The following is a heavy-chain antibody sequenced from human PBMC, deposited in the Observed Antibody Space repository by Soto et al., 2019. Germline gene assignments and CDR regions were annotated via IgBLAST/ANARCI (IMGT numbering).Heavy chain of an antibody. CDR1: GGTFSSYA. V-gene: IGHV1-69*06. CDR2: IIPIFGTA. Sequence: QVQLVQSGAEVKKPGSSVKVSCKASGGTFSSYAISWVRQAPGQGLEWMGGIIPIFGTANYAQKFQGRVTITADKSTSTAYMELSSLRSEDTAMYYCARDARGYYDSSGSFDYWGQGTLVTVSS. D-gene: IGHD3-22*01. J-gene: IGHJ4*02. CDR3: ARDARGYYDSSGSFDY.